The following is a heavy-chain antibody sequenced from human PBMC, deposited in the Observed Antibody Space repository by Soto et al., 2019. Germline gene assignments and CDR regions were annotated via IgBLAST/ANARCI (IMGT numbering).Heavy chain of an antibody. CDR1: GFTFSNYA. CDR3: ARDVYGMDV. CDR2: ISYDGSNK. J-gene: IGHJ6*02. Sequence: GGSLRLSCAASGFTFSNYAMHWVRQAPGKGLEWVAVISYDGSNKYYADSVKGRFTISRDNSNNTLYLQMNSLRAEDTTVYYCARDVYGMDVWGQGTTVTVSS. V-gene: IGHV3-30-3*01.